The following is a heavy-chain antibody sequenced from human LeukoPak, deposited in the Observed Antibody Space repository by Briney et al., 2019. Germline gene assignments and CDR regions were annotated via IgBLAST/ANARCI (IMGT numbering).Heavy chain of an antibody. D-gene: IGHD3-10*01. J-gene: IGHJ4*02. Sequence: GGSLRLSCAASGFTFSSYSMNWVRQAPGKGLEWVSSISSSSSYIYYADSVKGRFTISRDNAKNSLYLQMNSLRAEDTAVYYCARDKDGYYYGSGSYYGIDYWGQGTLVTVSS. V-gene: IGHV3-21*01. CDR2: ISSSSSYI. CDR3: ARDKDGYYYGSGSYYGIDY. CDR1: GFTFSSYS.